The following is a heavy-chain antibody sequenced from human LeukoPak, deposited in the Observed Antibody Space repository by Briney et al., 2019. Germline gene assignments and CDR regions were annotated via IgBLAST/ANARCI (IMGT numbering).Heavy chain of an antibody. CDR3: AREVSEGFDF. J-gene: IGHJ4*02. D-gene: IGHD3-22*01. CDR2: FGTRSTSI. Sequence: GGSLRLSCTASGFTFSGYSMNWIRQAPGKGLEWVSSFGTRSTSICHAGSVKGRFAISRDNAKNLLYLQMNSLRAEDTALYYCAREVSEGFDFWGQGTLVTVSS. CDR1: GFTFSGYS. V-gene: IGHV3-21*01.